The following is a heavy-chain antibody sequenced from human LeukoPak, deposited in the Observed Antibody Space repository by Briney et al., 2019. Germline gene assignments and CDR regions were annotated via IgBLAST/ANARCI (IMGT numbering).Heavy chain of an antibody. D-gene: IGHD4-11*01. Sequence: ASVKVSCKAAGHTFTSHGISWVRQAPGQGLEWMGWIIAYNGNTNYVQKLQGRVTMTSDTSTSTAYMELRSLRSDDTAVYYCARDDYNKWLDPWGQGTLVAPSS. CDR2: IIAYNGNT. J-gene: IGHJ5*02. CDR3: ARDDYNKWLDP. CDR1: GHTFTSHG. V-gene: IGHV1-18*01.